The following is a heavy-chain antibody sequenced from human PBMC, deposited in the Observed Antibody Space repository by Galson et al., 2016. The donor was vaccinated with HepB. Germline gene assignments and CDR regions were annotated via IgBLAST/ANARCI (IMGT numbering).Heavy chain of an antibody. V-gene: IGHV6-1*01. J-gene: IGHJ6*02. CDR2: TYYRSNWYN. Sequence: CAISGDSVSSNSAAWNWIRQSPSRGLEWLGRTYYRSNWYNDYAVSVKSRITINPDTSKNQFSLQLKSVTLEDTAVYYCARVAWVVVEGSENYYYYGMDVWGQGTTVTVSS. CDR3: ARVAWVVVEGSENYYYYGMDV. D-gene: IGHD2-15*01. CDR1: GDSVSSNSAA.